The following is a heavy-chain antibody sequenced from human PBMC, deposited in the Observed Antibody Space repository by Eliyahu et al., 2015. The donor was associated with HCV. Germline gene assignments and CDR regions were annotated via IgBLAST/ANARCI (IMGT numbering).Heavy chain of an antibody. J-gene: IGHJ4*02. Sequence: EVQLVESGGGLVQAGGSLRLSCAASGFTFSSNWMSWVRQAPGKGLEWVANIKSDGSEKYYVDSVKGRFTISRDNAKNSLYLQMNSLRAEDTAVYYCARDVSQWPFDSWGQGTLVTVSS. CDR3: ARDVSQWPFDS. CDR2: IKSDGSEK. CDR1: GFTFSSNW. D-gene: IGHD6-19*01. V-gene: IGHV3-7*04.